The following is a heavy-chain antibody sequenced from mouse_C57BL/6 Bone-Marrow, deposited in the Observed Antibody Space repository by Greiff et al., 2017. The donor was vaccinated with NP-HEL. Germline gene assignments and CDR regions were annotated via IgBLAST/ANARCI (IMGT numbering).Heavy chain of an antibody. CDR3: ARAYYDYDSVAY. CDR2: INPGSGGT. J-gene: IGHJ3*01. CDR1: GYAFTNYL. V-gene: IGHV1-54*01. D-gene: IGHD2-4*01. Sequence: VQLQQSGAELVRPGTSVKVSCKASGYAFTNYLIEWVKQRPGQGLEWIGVINPGSGGTNYNEKFKGKATLTADKSSSTAYLQLSSLTSEDSAVYVCARAYYDYDSVAYWGQGTLVTVSA.